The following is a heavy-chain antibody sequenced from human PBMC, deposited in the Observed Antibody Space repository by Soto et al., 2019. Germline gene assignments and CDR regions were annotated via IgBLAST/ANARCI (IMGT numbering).Heavy chain of an antibody. CDR1: GGSISSGGYS. V-gene: IGHV4-30-2*01. CDR2: IYHSGST. J-gene: IGHJ6*02. D-gene: IGHD1-1*01. CDR3: AATTYYYYGMDV. Sequence: QLQLQESGSGLVKPSQTLSLTCAVSGGSISSGGYSWSWIRQTPGKGLEWIGYIYHSGSTYYNPYIKSRVTISVDRSKNQFSLKLSSVTAADTAVYYCAATTYYYYGMDVWGQGTTVTVSS.